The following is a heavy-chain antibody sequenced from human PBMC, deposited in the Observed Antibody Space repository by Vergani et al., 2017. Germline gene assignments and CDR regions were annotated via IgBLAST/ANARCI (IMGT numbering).Heavy chain of an antibody. CDR1: GFTFQAFA. V-gene: IGHV3-9*01. Sequence: VEAGGGLVQPGGSLRLSCTASGFTFQAFAFHWVRQVSGRGREWVSGIDRNYGVKNGNSFEGRFSISRDNAKKAVFLQMNKLRHEDTALYFCVKDNDYDADGPFDLWGRGTLVTVSS. D-gene: IGHD3-16*01. CDR3: VKDNDYDADGPFDL. J-gene: IGHJ2*01. CDR2: IDRNYGVK.